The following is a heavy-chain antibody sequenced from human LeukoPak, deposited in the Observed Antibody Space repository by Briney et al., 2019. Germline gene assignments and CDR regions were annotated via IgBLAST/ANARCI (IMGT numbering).Heavy chain of an antibody. V-gene: IGHV1-69*05. CDR3: ARAEGYSNYVDYYYYMDV. CDR2: IIPIFGTA. D-gene: IGHD4-11*01. CDR1: GGTFSSYA. J-gene: IGHJ6*03. Sequence: GASVKVSCKASGGTFSSYAISWVRQAPGQGLEWMGGIIPIFGTANYAQKFQGRVTITTDESTSTAYMELSSLRSEDTAVYYCARAEGYSNYVDYYYYMDVWGKGTTVTVSS.